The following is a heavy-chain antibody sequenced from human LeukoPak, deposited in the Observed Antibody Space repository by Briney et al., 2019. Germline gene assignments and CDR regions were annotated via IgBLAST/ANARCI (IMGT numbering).Heavy chain of an antibody. CDR3: ARGYYYDSSGYYYVSFDY. Sequence: PGGSLRLSCAASGFTFSSYGMHGVRQAPGKGLEWVAVIWYDGSNKYYADSVKGRFTISRDNSKNTLYLQMNSLRAEDTAVYYCARGYYYDSSGYYYVSFDYWGQGTLVTVSS. D-gene: IGHD3-22*01. V-gene: IGHV3-33*01. J-gene: IGHJ4*02. CDR1: GFTFSSYG. CDR2: IWYDGSNK.